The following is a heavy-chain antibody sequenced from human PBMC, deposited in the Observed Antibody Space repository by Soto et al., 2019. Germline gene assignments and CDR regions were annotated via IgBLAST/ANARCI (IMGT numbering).Heavy chain of an antibody. CDR1: GYSVTSSDYY. V-gene: IGHV4-39*01. CDR2: MFYSGLT. Sequence: PSETLSLTCSVSGYSVTSSDYYWAWIRQPPGKGLEWIGSMFYSGLTYYNPSLKSRVTLSVDTSKNQFSVRLNSVTAADTAVYYCAPLSVSLSGPYGIHVWGQGTTVTAP. D-gene: IGHD2-15*01. CDR3: APLSVSLSGPYGIHV. J-gene: IGHJ6*02.